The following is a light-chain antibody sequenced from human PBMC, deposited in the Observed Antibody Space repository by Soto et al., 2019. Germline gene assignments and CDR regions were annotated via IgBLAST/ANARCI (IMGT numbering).Light chain of an antibody. CDR1: SSDVGANNY. CDR3: SSYAGSNNLL. J-gene: IGLJ2*01. V-gene: IGLV2-14*01. CDR2: EVS. Sequence: QSALTQPASVSGSPGQPITISCTGTSSDVGANNYVSWYQHHPGKAPKLLIYEVSNRPSGVSSRFSGSKSGNTASLTISGLQAEDEADYYCSSYAGSNNLLFGGGTQLTVL.